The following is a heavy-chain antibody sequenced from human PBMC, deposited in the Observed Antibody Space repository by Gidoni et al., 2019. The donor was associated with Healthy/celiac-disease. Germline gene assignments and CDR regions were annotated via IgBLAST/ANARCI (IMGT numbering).Heavy chain of an antibody. CDR1: GGSISSGSYY. V-gene: IGHV4-61*02. Sequence: QLHLQESGPGLVKPSQTLSLTFSVSGGSISSGSYYWLWIRQPAGKGREGIGRIYTSGSTNYNPSLKSRVTISVDTSKNQFSQKLSSVTAADTAVDYCARVKGSSADEVVDPWGQGTLVTVSS. CDR3: ARVKGSSADEVVDP. CDR2: IYTSGST. J-gene: IGHJ5*02.